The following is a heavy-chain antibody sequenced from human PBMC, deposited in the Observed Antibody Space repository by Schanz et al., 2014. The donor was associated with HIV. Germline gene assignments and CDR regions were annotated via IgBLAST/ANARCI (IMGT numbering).Heavy chain of an antibody. CDR1: GFTFSSYG. V-gene: IGHV3-33*01. D-gene: IGHD3-9*01. J-gene: IGHJ6*02. Sequence: QVQLVESGGGVVQPGRSLRLSCAASGFTFSSYGMHWVRQAPGKGLEWVAVIWYDGKNRDYADSVKGRFTISRDNSKNTLFLQMNSLRGEDTAVYYCARDYEYFEVLTGYYYYYGMDVWGQGTTVTVSS. CDR3: ARDYEYFEVLTGYYYYYGMDV. CDR2: IWYDGKNR.